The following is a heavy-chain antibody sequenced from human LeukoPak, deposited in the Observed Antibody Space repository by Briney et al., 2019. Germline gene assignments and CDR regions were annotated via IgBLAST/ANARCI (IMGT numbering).Heavy chain of an antibody. D-gene: IGHD3-3*01. CDR3: TKYTGSNGDFRFDS. CDR2: IYYSGST. CDR1: GGSISSYY. Sequence: ASETQYLTCTVSGGSISSYYWSWIRQPPGKGLEWIGYIYYSGSTNYNPSLKSRVTISVDTSKNQFSRKLNSVTAADTAVYYCTKYTGSNGDFRFDSWGQGTLVTVSS. V-gene: IGHV4-59*08. J-gene: IGHJ4*02.